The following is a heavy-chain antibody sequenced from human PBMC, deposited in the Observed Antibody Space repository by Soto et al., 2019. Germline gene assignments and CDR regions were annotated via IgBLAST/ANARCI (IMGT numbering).Heavy chain of an antibody. J-gene: IGHJ6*03. D-gene: IGHD3-3*01. CDR3: ARRRVLGKGYFIPPMEV. Sequence: SETLSLACVVSGDSMTRGSYYWAWIRQPPGKGLEWIGSFYYTGSTNYNPSLKSRVTVSADTSNNHFSLRLTSVTAADTAVYYCARRRVLGKGYFIPPMEVWGKGTS. CDR2: FYYTGST. CDR1: GDSMTRGSYY. V-gene: IGHV4-39*02.